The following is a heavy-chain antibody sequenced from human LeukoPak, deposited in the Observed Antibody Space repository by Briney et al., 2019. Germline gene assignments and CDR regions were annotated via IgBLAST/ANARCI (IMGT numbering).Heavy chain of an antibody. D-gene: IGHD5-24*01. CDR2: INSDGSST. Sequence: PGGSLRLSCAASGLTFSSYWMHWVRHAPGKGLVWVSRINSDGSSTRYADSVKGRFTISRDNAKNTLYLQMNSLRAEDTALYYCARSRYGYNYRGGFDYWGQGTLVTVSS. CDR1: GLTFSSYW. J-gene: IGHJ4*02. CDR3: ARSRYGYNYRGGFDY. V-gene: IGHV3-74*01.